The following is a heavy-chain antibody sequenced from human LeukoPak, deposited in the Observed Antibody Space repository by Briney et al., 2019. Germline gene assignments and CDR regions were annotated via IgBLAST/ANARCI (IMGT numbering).Heavy chain of an antibody. D-gene: IGHD5-12*01. V-gene: IGHV3-66*01. J-gene: IGHJ4*02. CDR2: IYSGGST. CDR1: GSTVSSNY. CDR3: ARSGSEWLRLGTFDY. Sequence: GGSLRLSCAASGSTVSSNYMSGVPQAPGKGLEWVSAIYSGGSTYYAESVKGRFTIPRDNSKNPLYLQMNSLRAEDTAVYYCARSGSEWLRLGTFDYWGQGTLVRASA.